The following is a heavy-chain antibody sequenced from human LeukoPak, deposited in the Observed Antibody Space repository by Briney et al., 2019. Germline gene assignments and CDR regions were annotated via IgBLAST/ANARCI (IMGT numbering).Heavy chain of an antibody. J-gene: IGHJ6*03. Sequence: SETLSLTCAVYGGSLSAYYWTWIRQPPGKGLEWIGEINHGGSTNYDPSLKSRVTISVDTSKNQFSLKLSSVTAADTAVYYCARVSSWSYYYYYYMDVWGKGTTVTISS. CDR3: ARVSSWSYYYYYYMDV. D-gene: IGHD6-13*01. CDR1: GGSLSAYY. CDR2: INHGGST. V-gene: IGHV4-34*01.